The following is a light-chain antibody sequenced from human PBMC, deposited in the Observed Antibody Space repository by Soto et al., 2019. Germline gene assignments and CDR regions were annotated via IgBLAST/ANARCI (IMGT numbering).Light chain of an antibody. Sequence: QSRLTQPAAVSFSPGHSITISCTGTSSDVGAYNYVSWYDQHPGKAPKLMIYEVSNRPSGVSHRFSGSKSDNTASLTISGLQTHDEADYYCSSYTSSRTLVFGTGTKVTVL. CDR1: SSDVGAYNY. CDR2: EVS. J-gene: IGLJ1*01. CDR3: SSYTSSRTLV. V-gene: IGLV2-14*01.